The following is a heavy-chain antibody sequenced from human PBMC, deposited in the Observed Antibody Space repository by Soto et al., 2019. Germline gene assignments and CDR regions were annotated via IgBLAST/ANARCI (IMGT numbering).Heavy chain of an antibody. CDR1: GGAIISGGYS. V-gene: IGHV4-30-2*01. D-gene: IGHD2-15*01. J-gene: IGHJ5*02. CDR3: ARDLPVGVGWFDP. Sequence: SETLSLTCAVSGGAIISGGYSLICIRQPPGKGLEWIGYIYHSGSTYYNPSLKSRVTISVDRSKNQFSLKLSSVTAADTAVYYCARDLPVGVGWFDPWGQGTLVTVSS. CDR2: IYHSGST.